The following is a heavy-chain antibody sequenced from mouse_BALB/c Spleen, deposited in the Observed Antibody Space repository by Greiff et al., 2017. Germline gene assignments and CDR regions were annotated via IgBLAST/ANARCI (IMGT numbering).Heavy chain of an antibody. D-gene: IGHD1-1*01. CDR1: GFTFSSYG. CDR3: ASLRSFDY. V-gene: IGHV5-6*01. J-gene: IGHJ2*01. Sequence: EVHLVESGGDLVKPGGSLKLSCAASGFTFSSYGMSWVRQTPDKRLEWVATISSGGSYTHYPDSVKGRFTISRDNAKNTLYLQMSSLKSEDTAMYYCASLRSFDYWGQGTTLTVSS. CDR2: ISSGGSYT.